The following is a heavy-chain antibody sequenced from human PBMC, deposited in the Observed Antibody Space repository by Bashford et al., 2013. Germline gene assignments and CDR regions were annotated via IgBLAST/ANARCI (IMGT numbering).Heavy chain of an antibody. CDR2: ISYDGSNK. V-gene: IGHV3-30*03. D-gene: IGHD1-26*01. CDR3: ARDWRAVGDTPLTNDWFDP. J-gene: IGHJ5*02. Sequence: VRQAPGKGLEWVAVISYDGSNKFYADSVKGRFTVSRDNSRNTLYLLMNSLRVDDTATYFCARDWRAVGDTPLTNDWFDPWGQGTLVTVSS.